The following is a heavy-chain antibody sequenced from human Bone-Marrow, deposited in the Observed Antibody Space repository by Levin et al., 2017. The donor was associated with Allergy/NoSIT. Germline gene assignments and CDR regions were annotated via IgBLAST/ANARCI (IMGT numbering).Heavy chain of an antibody. CDR3: ARAMHSSSKYFDL. D-gene: IGHD6-6*01. CDR2: IYPGDSNT. CDR1: GFTFTDYY. Sequence: GESLKISCKSSGFTFTDYYVAWVRQMPGKGLEWMGIIYPGDSNTIYSRSFEGQVTISADKSINTAYLQWSSLKDSDTAVYYCARAMHSSSKYFDLWGRGTLVTVSS. J-gene: IGHJ2*01. V-gene: IGHV5-51*01.